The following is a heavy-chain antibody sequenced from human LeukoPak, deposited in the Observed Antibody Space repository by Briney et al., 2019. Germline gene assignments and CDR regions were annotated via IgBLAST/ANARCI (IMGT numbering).Heavy chain of an antibody. CDR2: INPNSGGT. J-gene: IGHJ5*02. Sequence: ASVKVSCKASGYTFTGYYMHWVRQAPGQGLEWMGWINPNSGGTNYAQKFQGRVTITADKSTSTAYMELSSLRSEDTAVYYCARVSITGTINWFDPWGQGTLVTVSS. V-gene: IGHV1-2*02. CDR3: ARVSITGTINWFDP. CDR1: GYTFTGYY. D-gene: IGHD1-7*01.